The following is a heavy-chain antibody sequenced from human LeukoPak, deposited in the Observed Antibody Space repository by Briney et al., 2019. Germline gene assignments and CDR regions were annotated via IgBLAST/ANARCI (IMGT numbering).Heavy chain of an antibody. J-gene: IGHJ4*02. D-gene: IGHD3-22*01. CDR1: GFTFSSYS. V-gene: IGHV3-21*01. CDR2: ISSSSSYT. Sequence: SGGSLRLSCAASGFTFSSYSMNWVGQAPGKGLEWVSSISSSSSYTYYADSVKGRFTISRDNAKNSLYLQMNSLRAEDTAVYYCARDRVRIDYWGQGTLVTISS. CDR3: ARDRVRIDY.